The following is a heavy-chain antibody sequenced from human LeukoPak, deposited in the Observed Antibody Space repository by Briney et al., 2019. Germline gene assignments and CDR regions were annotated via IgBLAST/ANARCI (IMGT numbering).Heavy chain of an antibody. CDR3: AKKGGYDSSGYLPLEY. D-gene: IGHD3-22*01. CDR2: ISGGSST. Sequence: PGGSLRLSCAASGFTFRNYAMTWVRQAPGKGLEWVSAISGGSSTYFADSVKGRFTISRDNSENTVYLQMNSLRAEDTAVYYCAKKGGYDSSGYLPLEYWGQGTLVIVSS. V-gene: IGHV3-23*01. CDR1: GFTFRNYA. J-gene: IGHJ4*02.